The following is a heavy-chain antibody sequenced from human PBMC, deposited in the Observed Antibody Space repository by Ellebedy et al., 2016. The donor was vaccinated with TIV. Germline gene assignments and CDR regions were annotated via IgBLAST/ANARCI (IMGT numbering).Heavy chain of an antibody. J-gene: IGHJ4*02. CDR2: ITAGGAST. V-gene: IGHV3-23*01. CDR1: GFTFSDHA. CDR3: VKLDSSGFYYGRLDY. D-gene: IGHD3-22*01. Sequence: GESLKISCAASGFTFSDHAMSWVRQTPGKGLEWVSGITAGGASTHYVDSVKGRFTISRDNSKNTLSLQMNSLRAEDTAVYYCVKLDSSGFYYGRLDYWGQGTLVTVSS.